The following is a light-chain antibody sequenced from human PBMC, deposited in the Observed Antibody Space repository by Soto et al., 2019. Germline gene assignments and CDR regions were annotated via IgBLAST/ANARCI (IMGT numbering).Light chain of an antibody. CDR2: EVS. CDR1: SSDVGGYHY. V-gene: IGLV2-14*01. Sequence: QSALTQPASVSGSRGQSMTISCTGTSSDVGGYHYVSWYQHHPGKAPKLMLYEVSSRPSGVSNRFSGSKSGNTASLTISGLQTEDEADYYCSSYTSSSTLEVFGTGTKVTVL. CDR3: SSYTSSSTLEV. J-gene: IGLJ1*01.